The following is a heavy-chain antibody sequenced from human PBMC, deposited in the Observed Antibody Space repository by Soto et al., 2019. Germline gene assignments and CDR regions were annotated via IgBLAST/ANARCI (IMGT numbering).Heavy chain of an antibody. CDR3: ARQYYYASSGYFDS. CDR2: IDSSDSFT. Sequence: EVQLVQSGAEVKKPGESLRISCQGSGYTFMSYWISWVRQLPGKGLEWMGRIDSSDSFTIYNPSLQGHVTISVDKTASTAYLQWNTLKASDTAMYYCARQYYYASSGYFDSWGPGSLVTVS. D-gene: IGHD3-22*01. CDR1: GYTFMSYW. V-gene: IGHV5-10-1*03. J-gene: IGHJ5*01.